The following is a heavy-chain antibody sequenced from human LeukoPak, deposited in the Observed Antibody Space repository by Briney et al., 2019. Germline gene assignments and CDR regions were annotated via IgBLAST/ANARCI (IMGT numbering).Heavy chain of an antibody. V-gene: IGHV4-59*01. CDR2: IYYSGST. D-gene: IGHD3-22*01. J-gene: IGHJ6*02. Sequence: SETLSLTCTVSGGSISSYYWSWIRQPPGKGLEWIGYIYYSGSTNYNPSLKSRVTISVDTSKNQFSLKLSSVTAADTAVYYSARAPEYYYDSSGYYYYYYGMDVWGQGTTVTVSS. CDR1: GGSISSYY. CDR3: ARAPEYYYDSSGYYYYYYGMDV.